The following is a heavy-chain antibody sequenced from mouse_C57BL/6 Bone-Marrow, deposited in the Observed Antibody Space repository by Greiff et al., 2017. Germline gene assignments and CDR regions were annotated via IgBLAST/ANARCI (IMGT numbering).Heavy chain of an antibody. Sequence: EVKLVESGPELVKPGASVKISCTASGYTFTDYYMNWVKQSHGKSLEWIGDINPNNGGTCYNQKFKGKSTLTVDKSSSTAYMELRSLTSEDSAVYYCANYYGSYWYFDVWGTGTTVTVSS. V-gene: IGHV1-26*01. D-gene: IGHD1-1*01. J-gene: IGHJ1*03. CDR1: GYTFTDYY. CDR2: INPNNGGT. CDR3: ANYYGSYWYFDV.